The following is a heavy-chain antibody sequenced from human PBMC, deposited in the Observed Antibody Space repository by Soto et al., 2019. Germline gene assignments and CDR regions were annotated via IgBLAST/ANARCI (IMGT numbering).Heavy chain of an antibody. D-gene: IGHD3-22*01. Sequence: GGSLRLSCAASGFTFSSYWMHWVRQAPGKGLVWVSRINSDGSSTSYADSVKGRFTISRDNAKNTLYLQMNSLRAEDTAVYYCATPYYLPHYYYGMDVWGQGTTVTVSS. CDR1: GFTFSSYW. CDR2: INSDGSST. J-gene: IGHJ6*02. V-gene: IGHV3-74*01. CDR3: ATPYYLPHYYYGMDV.